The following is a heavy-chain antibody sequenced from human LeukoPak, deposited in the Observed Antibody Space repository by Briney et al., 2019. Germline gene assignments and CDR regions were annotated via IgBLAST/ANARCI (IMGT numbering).Heavy chain of an antibody. D-gene: IGHD1-26*01. CDR2: INHSGST. J-gene: IGHJ6*02. V-gene: IGHV4-34*01. CDR1: GGSFSGYY. Sequence: PSETLSLTWAVYGGSFSGYYWSWIRQPPGKGLEWIGEINHSGSTNYNPSLKSRVTISVDTSKNQFSLKLSSVTAADTAVYYCARDGIVGAYYYYYGMDVWGQGTTVTVSS. CDR3: ARDGIVGAYYYYYGMDV.